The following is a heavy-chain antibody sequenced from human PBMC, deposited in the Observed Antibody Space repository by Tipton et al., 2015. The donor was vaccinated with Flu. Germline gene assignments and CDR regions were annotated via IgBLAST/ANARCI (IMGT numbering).Heavy chain of an antibody. J-gene: IGHJ4*02. Sequence: SLRLSCAASGFTFSDYWMHWVRQAPGKGLVWVSRIRGDAGDTNYADSVKGRFTISRDNAKNTLYLQMNSLRVEDTAVYYCTRFKTRLDYWGQGTLVTVSP. V-gene: IGHV3-74*01. D-gene: IGHD3-3*01. CDR3: TRFKTRLDY. CDR1: GFTFSDYW. CDR2: IRGDAGDT.